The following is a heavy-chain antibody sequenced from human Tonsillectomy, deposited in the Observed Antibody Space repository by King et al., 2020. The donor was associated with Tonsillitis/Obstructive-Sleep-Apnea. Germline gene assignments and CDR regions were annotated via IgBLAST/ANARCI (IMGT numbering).Heavy chain of an antibody. D-gene: IGHD6-6*01. V-gene: IGHV3-74*01. J-gene: IGHJ4*02. CDR2: INSDGSST. CDR3: ARGIAARGGAFDY. Sequence: DVQLVESGGGLVQPGGSLRLSCAASGITFSSYWMHWVRQAPGKGLVWVSRINSDGSSTSYADSVKGRFTISRDNAKNTLYLQMNSLRAEDTAVYYCARGIAARGGAFDYWGQGTLVTVSS. CDR1: GITFSSYW.